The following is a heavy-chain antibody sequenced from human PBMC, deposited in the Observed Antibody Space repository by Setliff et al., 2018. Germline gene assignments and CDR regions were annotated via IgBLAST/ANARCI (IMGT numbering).Heavy chain of an antibody. CDR3: ARSLVIITTAFDF. J-gene: IGHJ4*02. Sequence: ASETLSLTCAVSGGSISTDPYFWTWIRQHPVKGLEWIGYISYSGRTSYNPSLYSRITVSLDRSKNQFSLQLTSVTAADTAMYYCARSLVIITTAFDFWGQGLLVTVSS. CDR2: ISYSGRT. V-gene: IGHV4-31*11. D-gene: IGHD3-22*01. CDR1: GGSISTDPYF.